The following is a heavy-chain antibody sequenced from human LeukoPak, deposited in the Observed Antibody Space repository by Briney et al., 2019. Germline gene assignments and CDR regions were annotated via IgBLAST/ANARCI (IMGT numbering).Heavy chain of an antibody. V-gene: IGHV4-59*08. D-gene: IGHD6-6*01. CDR2: IYYSGST. Sequence: KSSETLSLTCTVSGGSISSYYWSWIRQPPGKGLEWIGYIYYSGSTYYNPSLKSRVTISVDTSKNQFSLKLGSVTAADTAVYYCARYTFSSSSSDYWGQGTLVTVSS. CDR3: ARYTFSSSSSDY. CDR1: GGSISSYY. J-gene: IGHJ4*02.